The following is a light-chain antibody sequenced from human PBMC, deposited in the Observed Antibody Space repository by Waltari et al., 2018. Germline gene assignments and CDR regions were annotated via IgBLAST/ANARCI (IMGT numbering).Light chain of an antibody. CDR3: EQYDGSILT. CDR1: QIIDHNF. J-gene: IGKJ4*01. V-gene: IGKV3-20*01. CDR2: GAS. Sequence: CRASQIIDHNFLVWDQRKSGQAPRHLIHGASIRATGIPDRFSGSGSGTDFTLTISRLEPEDFAVYYCEQYDGSILTFGGGTKVEIK.